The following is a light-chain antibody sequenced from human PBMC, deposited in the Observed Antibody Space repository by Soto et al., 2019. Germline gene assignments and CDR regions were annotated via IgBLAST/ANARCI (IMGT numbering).Light chain of an antibody. CDR3: SSYTSSNKGV. CDR2: DVS. CDR1: SSDVGGYNY. J-gene: IGLJ1*01. Sequence: QSVLTQPASVSGSPGQSITISCTGTSSDVGGYNYVSWYQQHPGKAPKLMIYDVSNRPSGVSNRFSGSKSGNTASLTISGLQAEDEADYYCSSYTSSNKGVFGPGTKVTVL. V-gene: IGLV2-14*01.